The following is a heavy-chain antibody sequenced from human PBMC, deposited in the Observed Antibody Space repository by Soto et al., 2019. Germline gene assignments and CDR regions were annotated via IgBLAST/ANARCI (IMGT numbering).Heavy chain of an antibody. J-gene: IGHJ6*02. CDR1: GGTFSRSG. Sequence: QVQLVQSGTEVKKPGASVKVSCQASGGTFSRSGFHWVRQAPGQGLEWMGMIVPSVDTTNYAQKFQARVTISADQFTSTVYMELRSLRSEDTAVYYCARCPQPPDTAVPYAVDVWGQGTRVIVSS. CDR2: IVPSVDTT. D-gene: IGHD5-18*01. CDR3: ARCPQPPDTAVPYAVDV. V-gene: IGHV1-69*18.